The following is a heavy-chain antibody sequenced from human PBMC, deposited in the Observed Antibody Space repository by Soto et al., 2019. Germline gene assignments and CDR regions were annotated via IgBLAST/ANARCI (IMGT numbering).Heavy chain of an antibody. CDR3: ASESDSSGFPFAQHFYYNGMDV. CDR2: INSDGSNT. CDR1: GFTFTSYW. D-gene: IGHD3-22*01. Sequence: PGGSLTLSCAASGFTFTSYWLHWVRQVPGKGLVWVSRINSDGSNTNYADSVKGRFTISRDNAKNTLYLEMSSLRAEDTAVYYCASESDSSGFPFAQHFYYNGMDVWGQGTTVTVSS. J-gene: IGHJ6*02. V-gene: IGHV3-74*01.